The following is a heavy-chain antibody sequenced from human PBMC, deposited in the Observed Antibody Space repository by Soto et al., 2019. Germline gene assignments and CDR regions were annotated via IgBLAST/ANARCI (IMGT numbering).Heavy chain of an antibody. CDR3: ARVSGYCSSTSCYGWFDP. CDR1: GYTFTSYG. J-gene: IGHJ5*02. CDR2: ISAYNGNT. V-gene: IGHV1-18*01. Sequence: ASVKVSCKASGYTFTSYGISWVRQAPGQGLEWMGWISAYNGNTNYAQKLQGRVTMTTDTSTSTAYMELRSLRSDDTAVYYGARVSGYCSSTSCYGWFDPWGQGTLVTVSS. D-gene: IGHD2-2*01.